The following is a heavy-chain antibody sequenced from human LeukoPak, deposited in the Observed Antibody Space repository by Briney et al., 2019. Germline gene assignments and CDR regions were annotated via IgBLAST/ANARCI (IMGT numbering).Heavy chain of an antibody. V-gene: IGHV3-9*03. Sequence: PGGSLRLSCAASGFTFDDYAMHWVRQAPGKGLEWVSGISWNSGSIGYADSVKGRFTISRDNAKNSLHLQMSSLRAEDMALYYCAKADCSSTSCYAGYWGQGTLVTVSS. CDR3: AKADCSSTSCYAGY. CDR1: GFTFDDYA. D-gene: IGHD2-2*01. J-gene: IGHJ4*02. CDR2: ISWNSGSI.